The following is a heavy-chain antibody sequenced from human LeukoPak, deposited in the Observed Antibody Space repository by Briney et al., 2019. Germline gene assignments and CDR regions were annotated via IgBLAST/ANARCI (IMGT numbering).Heavy chain of an antibody. CDR1: GGSISSYY. CDR3: ALGYSSSWYGHDAFDI. Sequence: PSETLSLTCTVSGGSISSYYWSWIRQPVGKGLEWIGRIYTSGSTNYNPSLKSRVTMSVDTSKNQFSLKLSSVTAADTAVYYCALGYSSSWYGHDAFDIWGQGTMVTVSS. D-gene: IGHD6-13*01. J-gene: IGHJ3*02. V-gene: IGHV4-4*07. CDR2: IYTSGST.